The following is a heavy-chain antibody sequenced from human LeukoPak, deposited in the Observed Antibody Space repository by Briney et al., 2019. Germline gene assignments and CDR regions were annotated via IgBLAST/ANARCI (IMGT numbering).Heavy chain of an antibody. Sequence: GGSLRLSCAASGFTFSSYSMNWVRQAPGKGLEWVSSISSSSSYIYYADSVKGRFTISRDNAKNSLYLQINSLGAEDTAGYYCARGPRGIVVVPAAIAYWGQGTLVTVSS. CDR3: ARGPRGIVVVPAAIAY. CDR2: ISSSSSYI. D-gene: IGHD2-2*02. CDR1: GFTFSSYS. V-gene: IGHV3-21*01. J-gene: IGHJ4*02.